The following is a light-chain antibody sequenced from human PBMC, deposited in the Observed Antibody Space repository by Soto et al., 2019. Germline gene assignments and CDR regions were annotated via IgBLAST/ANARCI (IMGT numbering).Light chain of an antibody. CDR2: DAS. CDR3: QQSYSTTWT. V-gene: IGKV1-5*01. CDR1: QSISHW. Sequence: DIQMTQSPATLSASVGDSVTITCRASQSISHWLAWYQQKPGKAPKFLIYDASSLESGVPSRFSGSGSETDFTLTISSLQPEDFATYSCQQSYSTTWTFGQGTKVDNK. J-gene: IGKJ1*01.